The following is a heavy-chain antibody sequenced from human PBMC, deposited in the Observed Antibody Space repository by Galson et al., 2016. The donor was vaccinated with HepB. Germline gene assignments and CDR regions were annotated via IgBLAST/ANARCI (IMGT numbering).Heavy chain of an antibody. CDR1: GLTVSSNY. V-gene: IGHV3-66*01. CDR2: IYSGGST. D-gene: IGHD3-22*01. Sequence: SLRLSCAASGLTVSSNYMSWVRQAPGKGLEWVSVIYSGGSTYYADSVKGRFTISRDNSKNTLYLQMNSLRAEDTAVYYCARDRGYYDSSGYLNWFDPWGQGTLVTVSS. J-gene: IGHJ5*02. CDR3: ARDRGYYDSSGYLNWFDP.